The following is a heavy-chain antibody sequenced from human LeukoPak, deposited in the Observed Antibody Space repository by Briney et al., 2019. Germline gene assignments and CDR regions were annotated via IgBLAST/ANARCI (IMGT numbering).Heavy chain of an antibody. J-gene: IGHJ4*02. CDR3: ARDSLEPSGWSSFDY. V-gene: IGHV3-7*04. D-gene: IGHD6-19*01. CDR2: IKEDGSEQ. Sequence: GWSLRLSWPAAALIFSRYLLTWLRQAPAKRLEWVAKIKEDGSEQYYVDSVKGRFTISRDNAKNSLYLQMNSLRAEDTAVYYCARDSLEPSGWSSFDYWGQGTLVTVSS. CDR1: ALIFSRYL.